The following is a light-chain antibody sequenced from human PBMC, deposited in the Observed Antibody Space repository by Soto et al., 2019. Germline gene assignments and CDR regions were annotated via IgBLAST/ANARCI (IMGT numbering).Light chain of an antibody. Sequence: EIVLTQSPGTLSLYPWEIATLSCRASQSVSNNYLAWYQQKPGQAPRLLIYGASTRATGIPDRFSGSGSGTDFTLTISRLEPEDFAVCYCQQYGSSPLLSFGGGTKVDIK. CDR2: GAS. CDR3: QQYGSSPLLS. CDR1: QSVSNNY. V-gene: IGKV3-20*01. J-gene: IGKJ4*01.